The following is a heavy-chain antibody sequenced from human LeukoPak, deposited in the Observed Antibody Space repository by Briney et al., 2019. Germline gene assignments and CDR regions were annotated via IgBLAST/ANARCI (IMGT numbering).Heavy chain of an antibody. J-gene: IGHJ4*02. CDR3: ARDFGRFLEWSPGAY. V-gene: IGHV3-23*01. Sequence: PGGSLRLSCAASGFTFSSYAMSWVRQAPGKGLEWVSAISGSGGSTYYADSVKGRFTISRDNSKNTLYLQMNSLRAEDTAVYYCARDFGRFLEWSPGAYWGQGTLVTVSS. D-gene: IGHD3-3*01. CDR2: ISGSGGST. CDR1: GFTFSSYA.